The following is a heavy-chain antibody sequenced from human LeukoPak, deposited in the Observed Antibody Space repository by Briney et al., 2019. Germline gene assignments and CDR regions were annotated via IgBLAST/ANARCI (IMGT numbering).Heavy chain of an antibody. CDR2: ISWNGGST. D-gene: IGHD1-26*01. CDR1: GFTFDDYA. V-gene: IGHV3-20*04. Sequence: GGSLRLSCAASGFTFDDYAMHWVRQAPGKGLEWVSGISWNGGSTGYADSVKGRFTISRDNAKNSLYLQMNSLRAEDTALYYCARDGIVGATTFDYWGQGTLVTVSS. CDR3: ARDGIVGATTFDY. J-gene: IGHJ4*02.